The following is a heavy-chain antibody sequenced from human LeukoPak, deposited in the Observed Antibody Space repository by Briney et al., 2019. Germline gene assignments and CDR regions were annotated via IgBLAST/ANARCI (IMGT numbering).Heavy chain of an antibody. J-gene: IGHJ4*02. CDR3: ARTSAAAGISFDY. CDR2: IYYSGST. CDR1: GGSISSYY. D-gene: IGHD6-13*01. V-gene: IGHV4-59*01. Sequence: SETLSLTCTVSGGSISSYYWSWIRQPPGKVLEWIGYIYYSGSTNYNPSLKSRVTISVDTSKNQFSLKLSSVTAADTAVYYCARTSAAAGISFDYWGQGTLVTVSS.